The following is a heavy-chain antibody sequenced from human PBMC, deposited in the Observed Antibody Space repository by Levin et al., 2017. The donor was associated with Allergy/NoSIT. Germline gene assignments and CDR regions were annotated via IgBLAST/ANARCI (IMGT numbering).Heavy chain of an antibody. CDR2: VNSDGSSI. CDR1: GFTFSTYW. CDR3: ARDYGGATIGVGY. J-gene: IGHJ4*02. D-gene: IGHD1-26*01. V-gene: IGHV3-74*01. Sequence: GGSLRLSCAASGFTFSTYWMHWVRQAPGKGLVWVSRVNSDGSSISYADSVKGRFTISRDNAKNTLYLQMNSLTAEDTAVYYCARDYGGATIGVGYWGQGTLVTVSS.